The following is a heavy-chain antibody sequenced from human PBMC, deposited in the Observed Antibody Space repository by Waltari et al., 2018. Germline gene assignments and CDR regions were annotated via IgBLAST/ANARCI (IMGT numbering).Heavy chain of an antibody. D-gene: IGHD6-13*01. CDR3: ARGQGVPPGIAAAGQIDY. V-gene: IGHV1-8*03. J-gene: IGHJ4*02. Sequence: QVQLVQSGAEVKKPGASVKVSCKASGYTFTSYDINWVRQAHGQGLEWMGWMNPNSGNTGYAQKFQGRVTITRNTSISTAYMELSSLRSEDTAVYYCARGQGVPPGIAAAGQIDYWGQGTLVTVSS. CDR2: MNPNSGNT. CDR1: GYTFTSYD.